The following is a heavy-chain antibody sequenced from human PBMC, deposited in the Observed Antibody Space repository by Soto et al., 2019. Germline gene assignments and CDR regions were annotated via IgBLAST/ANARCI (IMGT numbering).Heavy chain of an antibody. CDR2: IYYSGST. CDR1: GGSISSGGYY. V-gene: IGHV4-31*03. Sequence: KSSETLSLTCTVSGGSISSGGYYWSWIRQHPGKGLEWIGYIYYSGSTYYNPSLKSRVTISVDTSKNQFSLKLSSVTAADTAVYYCARRIPYYYDSSGYFDAFDIWGQGTMVTVSS. D-gene: IGHD3-22*01. J-gene: IGHJ3*02. CDR3: ARRIPYYYDSSGYFDAFDI.